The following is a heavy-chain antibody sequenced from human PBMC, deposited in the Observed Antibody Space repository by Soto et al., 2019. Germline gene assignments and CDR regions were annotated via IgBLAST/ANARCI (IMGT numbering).Heavy chain of an antibody. D-gene: IGHD3-16*02. Sequence: LRLSCAASGFTFGSYSMNWVRQAPGKGLEWVSSISSSSYIYYADSVKGRFTISRDNAKNSLYLQMNSLRAEDTAVYYCARDLGYDYVWGSYRPFDYWGQGTLVTVSS. CDR1: GFTFGSYS. CDR2: ISSSSYI. CDR3: ARDLGYDYVWGSYRPFDY. J-gene: IGHJ4*02. V-gene: IGHV3-21*01.